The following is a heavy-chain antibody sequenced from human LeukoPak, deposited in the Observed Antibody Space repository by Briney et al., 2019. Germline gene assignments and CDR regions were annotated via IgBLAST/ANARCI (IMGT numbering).Heavy chain of an antibody. V-gene: IGHV1-2*02. CDR3: ARDRRASGSPYFDY. J-gene: IGHJ4*02. CDR2: INPNSGGT. CDR1: GCTFTGYY. Sequence: GTSVKVSCKASGCTFTGYYMYWVRQAPGQGLEWIGWINPNSGGTNYAQKFQGRVTMTRDTSISTAYMELSRLRCDDTAVYYCARDRRASGSPYFDYWGQGTLVTVSS. D-gene: IGHD1-26*01.